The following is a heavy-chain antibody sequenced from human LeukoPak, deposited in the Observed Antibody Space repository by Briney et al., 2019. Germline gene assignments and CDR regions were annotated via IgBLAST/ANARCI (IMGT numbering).Heavy chain of an antibody. CDR2: VNPNSGGT. Sequence: GASVKVSCKASGYTFTGYYLHWMRQAPGQGLEWMGWVNPNSGGTNYAQKFQGRVTMTRDTSISTAYMELSRLRSDDTAVYYCARGVAAAASIDYWGQGTLVTVSS. CDR1: GYTFTGYY. V-gene: IGHV1-2*02. CDR3: ARGVAAAASIDY. J-gene: IGHJ4*02. D-gene: IGHD6-13*01.